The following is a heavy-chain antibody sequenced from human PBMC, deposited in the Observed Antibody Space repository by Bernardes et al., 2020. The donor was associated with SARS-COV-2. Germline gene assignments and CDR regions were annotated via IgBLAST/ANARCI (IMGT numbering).Heavy chain of an antibody. CDR3: AKGYYYDSSGIYWDY. D-gene: IGHD3-22*01. CDR2: IWYDGSNK. Sequence: GRSLRLSCAASGFTFSSYGMHWVRQAPGKGLEWVAVIWYDGSNKYYADSVKGRFTISRDNSKNTLYLQMNSLRAEDTAVYYCAKGYYYDSSGIYWDYWGQGTLVTVSS. J-gene: IGHJ4*02. V-gene: IGHV3-33*06. CDR1: GFTFSSYG.